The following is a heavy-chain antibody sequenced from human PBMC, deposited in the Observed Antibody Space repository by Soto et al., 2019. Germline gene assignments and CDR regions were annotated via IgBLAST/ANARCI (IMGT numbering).Heavy chain of an antibody. Sequence: QVQLVQSGAEVKKPGSSVTVSCKASGGTFSSYAISWVRQAPGQGLEWMGGIIPIFGTANYAQKFQGRVTITADESTSTAYMELSSLRSEDTAVYYCARDAVTGYRSSWYWFDPWGQGTLVTVSS. D-gene: IGHD6-13*01. V-gene: IGHV1-69*01. CDR2: IIPIFGTA. CDR1: GGTFSSYA. CDR3: ARDAVTGYRSSWYWFDP. J-gene: IGHJ5*02.